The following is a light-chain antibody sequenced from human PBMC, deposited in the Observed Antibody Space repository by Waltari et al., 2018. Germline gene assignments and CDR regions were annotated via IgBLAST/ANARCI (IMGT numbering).Light chain of an antibody. CDR1: QSVSSY. V-gene: IGKV3-11*01. CDR2: DAS. J-gene: IGKJ4*01. CDR3: QQRSNWPPT. Sequence: EIVLTQSPATLSLSPGERATLSCRASQSVSSYLAWYQQQPGQAPRLLIYDASNSATGIPARFSGSGSGTDFTLTISSLEPEDFAVYYCQQRSNWPPTFGGGTKVGIK.